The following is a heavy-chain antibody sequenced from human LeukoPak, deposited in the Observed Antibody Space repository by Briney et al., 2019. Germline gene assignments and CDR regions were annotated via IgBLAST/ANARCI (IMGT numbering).Heavy chain of an antibody. J-gene: IGHJ4*02. D-gene: IGHD2-15*01. CDR3: TRQWSYSSGGSCYYFDY. CDR2: IRSKAYGGTT. Sequence: PGGSLRLSCTASGFTFGDYAMSWFRQAPGKGLEWVGFIRSKAYGGTTEYAASVKGRFTISRDDSKSIAYLQMNSLKTEDTAVYYCTRQWSYSSGGSCYYFDYWGQGTLVTVSS. V-gene: IGHV3-49*03. CDR1: GFTFGDYA.